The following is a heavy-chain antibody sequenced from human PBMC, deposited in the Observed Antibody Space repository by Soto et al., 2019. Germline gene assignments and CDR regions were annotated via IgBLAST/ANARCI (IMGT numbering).Heavy chain of an antibody. CDR3: ASMGYHYGSGSYPLDY. D-gene: IGHD3-10*01. CDR2: MYLGGSI. V-gene: IGHV4-59*08. CDR1: GASISSYY. Sequence: SETLSLTCSVSGASISSYYYTWIRQTPGKGLEWIGFMYLGGSINYNPSLKSRVTISVDTSKNQFSLNLRSVTAADTAVYYCASMGYHYGSGSYPLDYWGQGTLVTVSS. J-gene: IGHJ4*02.